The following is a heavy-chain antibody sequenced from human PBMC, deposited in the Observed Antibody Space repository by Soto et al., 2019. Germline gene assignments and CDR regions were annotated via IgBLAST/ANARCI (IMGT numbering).Heavy chain of an antibody. CDR1: GYTFSDFW. V-gene: IGHV5-51*01. J-gene: IGHJ4*02. CDR2: IYPGDHET. Sequence: GESLKISCQSSGYTFSDFWIGWVRQLPGKGLEWMGIIYPGDHETRYSPSFHGKVTISADRSINTAYLQWNSLEASDTAFYFCARSPRSSPYFDYWGQGALVTVSS. CDR3: ARSPRSSPYFDY. D-gene: IGHD6-13*01.